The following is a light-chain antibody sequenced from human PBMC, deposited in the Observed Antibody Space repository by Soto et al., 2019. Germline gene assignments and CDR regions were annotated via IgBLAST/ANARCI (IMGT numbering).Light chain of an antibody. CDR2: DAS. CDR1: QSISSN. Sequence: EIVLTQSPGTLSLSPGERATLSCRASQSISSNDLAWFQQKPGQAPRLLIYDASTRATGFPARFSGSGSGTEFTLTISSLQSEDFAVYYCQQYNNWPLTFGGGTTVEIK. J-gene: IGKJ4*01. CDR3: QQYNNWPLT. V-gene: IGKV3D-15*01.